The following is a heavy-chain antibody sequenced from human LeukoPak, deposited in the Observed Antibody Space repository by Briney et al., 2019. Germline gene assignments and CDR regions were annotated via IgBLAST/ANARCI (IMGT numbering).Heavy chain of an antibody. Sequence: SETLSLTCAVSGYSISSGYYWGWIRQPPGKGLEWIGSIYHSGSTYYNPSLKSRVTIPVDTSKNQFSLKLSSVTAADTAVYYCARTNSAYYYMDVWGKGTTVTDSS. J-gene: IGHJ6*03. D-gene: IGHD2/OR15-2a*01. V-gene: IGHV4-38-2*01. CDR2: IYHSGST. CDR1: GYSISSGYY. CDR3: ARTNSAYYYMDV.